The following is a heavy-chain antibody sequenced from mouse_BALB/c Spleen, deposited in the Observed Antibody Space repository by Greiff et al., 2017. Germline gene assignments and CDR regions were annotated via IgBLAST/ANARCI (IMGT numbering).Heavy chain of an antibody. CDR2: ISSGSSTI. CDR3: ARNYRYDDAMDY. D-gene: IGHD2-14*01. Sequence: EVKVVESGGGLVQPGGSRKLSCAASGFTFSSFGMHWVRQAPEKGLEWVAYISSGSSTIYYADTVKGRFTISRDNPKNTLFLQMTSLRSEDTAMYYCARNYRYDDAMDYWGQGTSVTVSS. J-gene: IGHJ4*01. CDR1: GFTFSSFG. V-gene: IGHV5-17*02.